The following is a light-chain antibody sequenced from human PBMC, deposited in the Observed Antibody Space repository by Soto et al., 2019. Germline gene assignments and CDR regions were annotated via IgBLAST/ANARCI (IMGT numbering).Light chain of an antibody. CDR1: GGSIASNY. Sequence: NFMLTQPHSVSESPGETVAISCTRSGGSIASNYVQWHQQRPGGAPTTVIYEDIQRPSGVPDRFSASIDTSSNSASLTISGLKTEDEAYYYCQSYDSSNHVVFGGGTKLTVL. CDR3: QSYDSSNHVV. J-gene: IGLJ2*01. V-gene: IGLV6-57*04. CDR2: EDI.